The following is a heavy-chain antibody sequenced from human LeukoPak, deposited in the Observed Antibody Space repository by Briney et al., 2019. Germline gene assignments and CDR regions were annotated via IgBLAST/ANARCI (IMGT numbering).Heavy chain of an antibody. D-gene: IGHD7-27*01. CDR2: LYSGGST. V-gene: IGHV3-53*01. CDR1: EFTVSANY. Sequence: GGSLRLSCAASEFTVSANYMSWVRQAPGKGLEWVSVLYSGGSTYYADSVKGRFTISRDNSKNTLYLQMNSLRVEDTAVYFCASANRGSSHYSDYWGQGTLVTVSS. J-gene: IGHJ4*02. CDR3: ASANRGSSHYSDY.